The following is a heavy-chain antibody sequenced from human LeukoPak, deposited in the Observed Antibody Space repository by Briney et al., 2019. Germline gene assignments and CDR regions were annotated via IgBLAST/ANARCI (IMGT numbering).Heavy chain of an antibody. J-gene: IGHJ4*02. D-gene: IGHD3-16*02. CDR3: ARGGYYDYVWGSYRWYYFDY. CDR1: GGSISSYY. V-gene: IGHV4-4*07. CDR2: IYTSGST. Sequence: SETLSLTCTVSGGSISSYYWSWIRQPAGKGLEWIGRIYTSGSTNYNPSLKSRVTMSVDTSKNQLSLKLSSLTAADTAVYYCARGGYYDYVWGSYRWYYFDYWGQGTLVTVSS.